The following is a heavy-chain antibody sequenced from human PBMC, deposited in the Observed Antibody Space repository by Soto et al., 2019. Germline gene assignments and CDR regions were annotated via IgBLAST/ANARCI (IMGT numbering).Heavy chain of an antibody. CDR2: ISSSGSTI. Sequence: QVQLVESGGGLVKPGGSLRLSCAASGFTFSDYYMSWLRQAPGTGREWVSSISSSGSTIYYADSVKGRITISRDNTKKSLYLQINSLGAEDTAVYYSARADEVVVASTSGDSWGQGTKVTFSS. D-gene: IGHD2-15*01. CDR3: ARADEVVVASTSGDS. J-gene: IGHJ4*02. CDR1: GFTFSDYY. V-gene: IGHV3-11*01.